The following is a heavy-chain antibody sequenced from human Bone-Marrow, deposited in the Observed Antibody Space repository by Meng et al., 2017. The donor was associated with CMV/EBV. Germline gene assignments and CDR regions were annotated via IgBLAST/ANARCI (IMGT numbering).Heavy chain of an antibody. V-gene: IGHV3-9*01. D-gene: IGHD1-26*01. CDR1: GFTFDDYA. Sequence: SLKISCAASGFTFDDYAMHWVRQAPGKGLEWVSGISWNSGSIGYADSVKGRFTISRDNAKNSLYLQMNSLRAEDTAVYYCAKFRGGIYYVYYFDYWGQGTLVTVSS. J-gene: IGHJ4*02. CDR3: AKFRGGIYYVYYFDY. CDR2: ISWNSGSI.